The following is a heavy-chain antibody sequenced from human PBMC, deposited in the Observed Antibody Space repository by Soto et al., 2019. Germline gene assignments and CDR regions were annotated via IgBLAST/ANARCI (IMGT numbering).Heavy chain of an antibody. CDR3: AKINGSGSYH. D-gene: IGHD3-10*01. V-gene: IGHV3-66*01. CDR2: MFSGGST. Sequence: EVQLLESGGGLAQPGGSRRLSCAASEFTLSGHFMSWVRQPPGKGLEWVSIMFSGGSTDYADSVKGRFIISRDNSKNILYLQMNNLRAEDTATYYCAKINGSGSYHWGQGALVIVSS. CDR1: EFTLSGHF. J-gene: IGHJ5*02.